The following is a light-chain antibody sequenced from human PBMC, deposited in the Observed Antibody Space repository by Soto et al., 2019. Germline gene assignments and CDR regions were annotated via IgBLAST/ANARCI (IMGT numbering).Light chain of an antibody. CDR2: DVS. CDR3: CSYADSYV. V-gene: IGLV2-11*01. J-gene: IGLJ1*01. Sequence: QSALTQPRPVSGSPGKSVTISCTGTSSDVGGYDFVSWYQHHPGKAPKLIIYDVSKRPSGVPGRFSGSKSGDTASLTISGLQAEDEADYYCCSYADSYVFGTGTKVTVL. CDR1: SSDVGGYDF.